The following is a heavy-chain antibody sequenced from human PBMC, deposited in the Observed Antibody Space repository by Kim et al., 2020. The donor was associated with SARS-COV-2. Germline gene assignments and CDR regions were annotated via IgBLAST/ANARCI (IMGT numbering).Heavy chain of an antibody. D-gene: IGHD3-10*01. Sequence: GGSLRLSCTASGFTFGDYAMSWVRQAPGKGLEWVGFIRSKAYGGTTEYAVSVKGRFTIYRDDSKSSAYLQMSSLKTEDTAVYYCTIPYGSGSFGPYYFDYWGEGTLVTVSS. CDR1: GFTFGDYA. CDR2: IRSKAYGGTT. J-gene: IGHJ4*02. CDR3: TIPYGSGSFGPYYFDY. V-gene: IGHV3-49*04.